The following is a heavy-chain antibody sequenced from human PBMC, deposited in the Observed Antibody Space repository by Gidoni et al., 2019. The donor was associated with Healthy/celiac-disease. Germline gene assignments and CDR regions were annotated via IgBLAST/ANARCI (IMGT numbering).Heavy chain of an antibody. Sequence: EVQLVESGGGLVQPGGSLRLSCAASGFPFSSYELNWVRQAPGKGLEWVLYISSSGSTIYYADSVKGRFTISRDNAKNSLYLQMNSLRAEDTAVYYCARESRSSGSYFYYYYYGMDVWGQGTTVTVSS. J-gene: IGHJ6*02. CDR3: ARESRSSGSYFYYYYYGMDV. V-gene: IGHV3-48*03. CDR1: GFPFSSYE. CDR2: ISSSGSTI. D-gene: IGHD1-26*01.